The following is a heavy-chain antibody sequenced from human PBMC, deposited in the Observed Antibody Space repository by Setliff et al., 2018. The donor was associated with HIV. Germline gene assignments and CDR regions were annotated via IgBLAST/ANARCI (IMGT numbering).Heavy chain of an antibody. CDR2: ISGSGGET. CDR3: TSDPPASGWTLAY. J-gene: IGHJ4*02. Sequence: PGGSLRLSCTASGFTFSTSAMTWVRQAPGKGLEWVSSISGSGGETYYADSVKGRFAISRDNSKNTLYLQMDSLRAEDTALYYCTSDPPASGWTLAYWGQGALVTVSS. D-gene: IGHD6-19*01. CDR1: GFTFSTSA. V-gene: IGHV3-23*01.